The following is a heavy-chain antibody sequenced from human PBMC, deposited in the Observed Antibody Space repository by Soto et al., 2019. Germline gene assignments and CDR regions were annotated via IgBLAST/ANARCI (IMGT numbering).Heavy chain of an antibody. CDR3: ARDAWDDYSIYYWLDP. V-gene: IGHV1-69*01. Sequence: QVQLVQSGAEVKKPGSSVKVSCKASGGTFSSNAISWVRQAPGQGLEWMGGIIPIFGTANYAQKFQGRVTITADESTSTAYMELSSLRSEDTAVYYCARDAWDDYSIYYWLDPWGQGTLVTVSS. CDR2: IIPIFGTA. D-gene: IGHD4-4*01. CDR1: GGTFSSNA. J-gene: IGHJ5*02.